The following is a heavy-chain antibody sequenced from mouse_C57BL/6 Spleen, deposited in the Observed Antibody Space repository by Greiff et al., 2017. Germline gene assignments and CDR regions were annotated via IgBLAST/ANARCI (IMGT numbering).Heavy chain of an antibody. CDR1: GFTFTSYW. J-gene: IGHJ4*01. Sequence: QVQLQQPGAELVKPGASVKLSCKASGFTFTSYWMHWVKQRPGQGLEWIGMIHPNSGSTNYNEKFKSKATLTVDKSSSTAYMQLSSLTSEDSAVYYCARDYDGRGYGNAMDYWGQGTSVTVSS. CDR3: ARDYDGRGYGNAMDY. CDR2: IHPNSGST. D-gene: IGHD1-1*01. V-gene: IGHV1-64*01.